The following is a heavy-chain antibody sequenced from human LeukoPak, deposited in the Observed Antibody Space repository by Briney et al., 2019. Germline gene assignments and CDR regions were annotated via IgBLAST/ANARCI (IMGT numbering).Heavy chain of an antibody. V-gene: IGHV3-53*01. D-gene: IGHD2-21*01. CDR1: GFTVSSNY. CDR3: ARGRPYFDY. CDR2: IYSGGNT. J-gene: IGHJ4*02. Sequence: GGSLRLSCAASGFTVSSNYMSCVRQAPGKGLEWVSVIYSGGNTYYADSVKGRFTISRDSSKNTLYLQMNSVRAEDTAVYYCARGRPYFDYWGQGTLVTVTS.